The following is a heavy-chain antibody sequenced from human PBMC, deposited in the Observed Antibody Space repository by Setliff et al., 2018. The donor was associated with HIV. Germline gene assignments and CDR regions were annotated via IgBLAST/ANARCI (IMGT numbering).Heavy chain of an antibody. J-gene: IGHJ4*02. CDR3: VKWNYPNS. CDR1: GFSFSSYW. V-gene: IGHV3-74*01. CDR2: ISGYETRT. Sequence: PGGSLRLSCAASGFSFSSYWMHWVRQAPGKGLVWVSRISGYETRTTYADFVKGRFTMSRDSAKNTLYLQMNSLRVEDTAVYYCVKWNYPNSWGQGTLVTVSS. D-gene: IGHD1-7*01.